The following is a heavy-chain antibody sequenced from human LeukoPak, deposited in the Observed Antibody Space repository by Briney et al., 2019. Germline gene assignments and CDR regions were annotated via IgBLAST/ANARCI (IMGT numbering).Heavy chain of an antibody. Sequence: ASVKVSCKASGYTFTSYYMHWVRQAPGQGLEWMGIINPSGGSTSYAQKFQGRVTMTRDMSTSTVYMELSSLRSEDTAVYYCARDPIGAGTDENYYYYYYMDVWGKGTTVTVSS. V-gene: IGHV1-46*01. D-gene: IGHD6-19*01. J-gene: IGHJ6*03. CDR2: INPSGGST. CDR3: ARDPIGAGTDENYYYYYYMDV. CDR1: GYTFTSYY.